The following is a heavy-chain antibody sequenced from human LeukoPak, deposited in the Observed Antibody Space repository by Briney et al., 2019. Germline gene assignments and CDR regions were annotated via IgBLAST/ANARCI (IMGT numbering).Heavy chain of an antibody. D-gene: IGHD5-24*01. V-gene: IGHV1-69*05. J-gene: IGHJ4*02. Sequence: SVKVSCKASGGTFSSYAISWVRQAPGQGLEWMGGIIPIFGTANYAQKFQGRVTITTDESTSTAYMELSSLRSEDTAVYYCAREGGRDGYNSPFFTGFQFDYWGQGTLVTVSS. CDR3: AREGGRDGYNSPFFTGFQFDY. CDR2: IIPIFGTA. CDR1: GGTFSSYA.